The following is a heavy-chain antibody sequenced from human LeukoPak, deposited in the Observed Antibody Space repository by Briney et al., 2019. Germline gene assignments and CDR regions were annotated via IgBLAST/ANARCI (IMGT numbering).Heavy chain of an antibody. CDR3: ARAGRGWFGSMDV. CDR1: GFTFSSNG. CDR2: VSFDGSNK. J-gene: IGHJ6*02. V-gene: IGHV3-33*01. Sequence: GTSLRPSCAASGFTFSSNGMHWVRQAPGKGLEWVAVVSFDGSNKYFEDSVKGRFSISRDNSRNTLYLQMNSLRAEDTAVYYCARAGRGWFGSMDVWGQGTTVTVSS. D-gene: IGHD3-10*01.